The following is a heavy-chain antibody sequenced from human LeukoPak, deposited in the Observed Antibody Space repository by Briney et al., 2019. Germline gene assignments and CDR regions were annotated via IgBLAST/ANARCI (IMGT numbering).Heavy chain of an antibody. CDR3: ARSRLLSSEYYFDY. V-gene: IGHV4-59*12. CDR2: FYYSGTT. Sequence: SETLSLTCTVSGGSISTYYWSWIRQPPGKGLEWIGYFYYSGTTYYNPSLKSRVTISVDTSKNQFSLKLSSVTAADTAVYYCARSRLLSSEYYFDYWGQGTLVTVSS. J-gene: IGHJ4*02. CDR1: GGSISTYY. D-gene: IGHD2-2*01.